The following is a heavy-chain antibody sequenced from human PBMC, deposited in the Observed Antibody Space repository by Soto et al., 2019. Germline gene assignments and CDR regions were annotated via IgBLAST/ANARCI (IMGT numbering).Heavy chain of an antibody. D-gene: IGHD5-12*01. CDR1: GYTFTIYG. V-gene: IGHV1-18*01. Sequence: QVQLVQSGGEVKKPGASVKVSCKVSGYTFTIYGINWVRQAPGQGLEWMGWISPDNGNRNYAQKLQGRVTMTTDTATNTAYMELRSLRSDDTAVYYWARALGYSGYAGMDVWGQGTTVTVSS. CDR3: ARALGYSGYAGMDV. J-gene: IGHJ6*02. CDR2: ISPDNGNR.